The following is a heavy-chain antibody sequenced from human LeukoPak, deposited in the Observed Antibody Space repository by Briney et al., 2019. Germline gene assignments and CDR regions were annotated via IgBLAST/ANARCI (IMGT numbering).Heavy chain of an antibody. D-gene: IGHD4-17*01. CDR3: ARGGSTVTTDYFDY. CDR2: IYYSGST. V-gene: IGHV4-30-4*01. CDR1: GGSISGYY. Sequence: ASETLSLTCTVSGGSISGYYWSWIRQPPGKGLEWIGYIYYSGSTYYNPSLKSRVTISVDTSKNQFSLKLSSVTAADTAVYYCARGGSTVTTDYFDYWGQGTLVTVSS. J-gene: IGHJ4*02.